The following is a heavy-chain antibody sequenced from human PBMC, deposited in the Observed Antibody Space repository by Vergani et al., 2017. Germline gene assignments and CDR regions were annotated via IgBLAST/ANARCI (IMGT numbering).Heavy chain of an antibody. CDR1: GITFWKFG. D-gene: IGHD1-26*01. CDR2: ISWNSGAV. Sequence: EVDLVESGGGLAQPGGSLRLSCEASGITFWKFGMHWVRQGPGKGLEWVSGISWNSGAVDYADSVRGRFTISRDNAKNSLYLQMNSLRAEDTAVYYCARGSGSYYTIGAFDIWGQGTMVTVSS. V-gene: IGHV3-9*01. J-gene: IGHJ3*02. CDR3: ARGSGSYYTIGAFDI.